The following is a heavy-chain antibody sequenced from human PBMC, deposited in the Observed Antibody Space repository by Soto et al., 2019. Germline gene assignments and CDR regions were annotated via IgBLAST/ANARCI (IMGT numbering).Heavy chain of an antibody. CDR3: ARDSSTYYDFWSGYYFWFDP. CDR2: ISAYNGNT. V-gene: IGHV1-18*01. J-gene: IGHJ5*02. Sequence: GASVKVSCKASGYTFTSYGISWVRQAPGQGLEWMGWISAYNGNTNYAQKLQGRVTMTTDTSTSTAYMELRSLRSDDTAVYYCARDSSTYYDFWSGYYFWFDPWGQGTLVTVSS. CDR1: GYTFTSYG. D-gene: IGHD3-3*01.